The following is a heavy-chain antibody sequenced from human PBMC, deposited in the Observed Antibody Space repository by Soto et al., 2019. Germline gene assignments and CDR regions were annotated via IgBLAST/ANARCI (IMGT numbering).Heavy chain of an antibody. V-gene: IGHV4-59*08. Sequence: SETLSLTCTVSGGSISSYYWSWIRQPPGKGLEWIGYIYYSGSTYYNPSLKSRVTISVDTSKNQFSLKLSSVTAADTAVYYCARHSCSSTSCYGGYNWFDPWGQGTLVTVSS. CDR2: IYYSGST. J-gene: IGHJ5*02. CDR1: GGSISSYY. D-gene: IGHD2-2*01. CDR3: ARHSCSSTSCYGGYNWFDP.